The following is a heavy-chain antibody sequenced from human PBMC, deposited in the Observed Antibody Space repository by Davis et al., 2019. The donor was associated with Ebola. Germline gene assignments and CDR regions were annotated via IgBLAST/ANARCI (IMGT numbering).Heavy chain of an antibody. CDR2: INEDGSGK. V-gene: IGHV3-7*01. Sequence: PGGSLRLSCAASGFTFSSYAMHWVRQAPGKGLEWVASINEDGSGKYYVDSVKGRFTISRDNPKNSQYLQMNSLRAEDTAVYFCTFRTTVLTPWNYWGQGTLVTVSS. J-gene: IGHJ4*02. D-gene: IGHD4-23*01. CDR1: GFTFSSYA. CDR3: TFRTTVLTPWNY.